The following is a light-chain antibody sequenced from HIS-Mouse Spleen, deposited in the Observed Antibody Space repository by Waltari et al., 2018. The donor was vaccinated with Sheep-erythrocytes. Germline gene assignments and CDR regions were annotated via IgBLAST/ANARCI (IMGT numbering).Light chain of an antibody. CDR3: CSYAGSSTPWV. CDR2: EGS. Sequence: QSALTQPASVSGSPGQSITISCTGTSSDVGSYNLVSWYQQHPGKAPKLMIYEGSKRPSGVCNRFSGAKSGNTAYLTISGLQAEDEADYYCCSYAGSSTPWVFGGGTKLTVL. CDR1: SSDVGSYNL. V-gene: IGLV2-23*01. J-gene: IGLJ3*02.